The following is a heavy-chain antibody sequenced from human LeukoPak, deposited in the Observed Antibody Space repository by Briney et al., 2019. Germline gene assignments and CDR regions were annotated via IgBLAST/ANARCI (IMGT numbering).Heavy chain of an antibody. V-gene: IGHV3-23*01. D-gene: IGHD3-10*01. J-gene: IGHJ4*02. CDR2: ISGTGYNT. CDR1: GFTFRNCA. Sequence: GGSLRLSCAASGFTFRNCAMSWVRQAPGKGLEWVSGISGTGYNTYYAYSVKGRFTISRDNSKNTLYLQMNSLGAEDTAVYYCAKHVSGSLFYFDYWGQRTLVTVSS. CDR3: AKHVSGSLFYFDY.